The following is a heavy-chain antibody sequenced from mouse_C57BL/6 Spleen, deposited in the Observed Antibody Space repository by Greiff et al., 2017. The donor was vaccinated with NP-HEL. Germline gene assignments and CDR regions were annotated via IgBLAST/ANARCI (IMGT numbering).Heavy chain of an antibody. V-gene: IGHV1-54*01. CDR1: GYAFTNYL. CDR2: INPGSGGT. D-gene: IGHD3-1*01. J-gene: IGHJ2*01. Sequence: QVQLQQSGAELVRPGTSVKVSCKASGYAFTNYLIEWVKQRPGQGLEWIGVINPGSGGTNYNEKFKGKATLTADKSSSTAYMQLRSLTSEDSAVYFCARSGAYYFDYWGQGTTLTVSS. CDR3: ARSGAYYFDY.